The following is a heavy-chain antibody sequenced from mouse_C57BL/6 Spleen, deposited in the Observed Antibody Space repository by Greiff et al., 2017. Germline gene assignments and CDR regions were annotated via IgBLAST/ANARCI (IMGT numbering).Heavy chain of an antibody. D-gene: IGHD2-3*01. Sequence: QVQLQQPGAELVKPGASVKLSCKASGYTFTSYWMHWVKQRPGQGLEWIGMIHPNSGGTNYNEKFKSKATLTVDKSSSTAYMQLSSLTSEDSAVYYCARWYDGYYPTFYYFDYWGQGTTLTVSS. J-gene: IGHJ2*01. V-gene: IGHV1-64*01. CDR2: IHPNSGGT. CDR3: ARWYDGYYPTFYYFDY. CDR1: GYTFTSYW.